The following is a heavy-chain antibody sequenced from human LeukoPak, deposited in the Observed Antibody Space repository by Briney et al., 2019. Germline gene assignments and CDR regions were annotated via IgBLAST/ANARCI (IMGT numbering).Heavy chain of an antibody. CDR3: AKDSHWILFDD. J-gene: IGHJ4*02. CDR1: GFTFSSYG. D-gene: IGHD2-2*03. Sequence: GGSLRLSCAASGFTFSSYGMSWVRQAPGKGLEWVSAISGSGGSTYYADSVKGRFTISRDNSKNTLYLQMNSLRDEDTAVYYCAKDSHWILFDDWGQETLVTVSS. CDR2: ISGSGGST. V-gene: IGHV3-23*01.